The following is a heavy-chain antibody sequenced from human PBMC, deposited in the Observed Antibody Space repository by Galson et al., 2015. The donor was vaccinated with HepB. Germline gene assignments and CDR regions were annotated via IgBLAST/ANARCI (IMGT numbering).Heavy chain of an antibody. D-gene: IGHD3-3*02. CDR3: SRTLPGIDLDY. V-gene: IGHV3-72*01. CDR1: GFTFSDYY. CDR2: VRHQARRYTT. J-gene: IGHJ4*02. Sequence: SLRLSCAASGFTFSDYYMEWVRQAPGKGLEWVGRVRHQARRYTTDYVASVEGRFTISRDDSKNSLYLQVDSLKTEDTAVYYCSRTLPGIDLDYWGQGTLVTVSS.